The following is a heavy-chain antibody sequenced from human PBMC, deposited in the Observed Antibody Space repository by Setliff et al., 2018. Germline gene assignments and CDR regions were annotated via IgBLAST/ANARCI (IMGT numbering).Heavy chain of an antibody. CDR1: GFTFRNYG. D-gene: IGHD6-19*01. J-gene: IGHJ4*02. CDR3: VRDWYTSGWYEVDN. V-gene: IGHV3-30*02. CDR2: IRYDGSDK. Sequence: PGGSLRLSCAASGFTFRNYGTHWVRQAPGKGLEWVAFIRYDGSDKNYADSMKGRFTISRDNSKNTLYLQMNSLRAEDTAVYYCVRDWYTSGWYEVDNWGQGTLVTVS.